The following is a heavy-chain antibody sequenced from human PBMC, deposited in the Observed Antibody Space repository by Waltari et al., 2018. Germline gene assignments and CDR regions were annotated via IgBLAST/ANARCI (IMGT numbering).Heavy chain of an antibody. CDR1: GYSSSRCSY. Sequence: QVQLQESGPGLVKPSETLSLTCAVSGYSSSRCSYCAWMRQPPGKGLEWIVRIYHSGSTYYNPSLKSRVTISVDTSKNQFSLKLSSVTAADTAVYYCARQGKSVAGTEFDYWGQGTLVTVSS. CDR3: ARQGKSVAGTEFDY. J-gene: IGHJ4*02. D-gene: IGHD6-19*01. V-gene: IGHV4-38-2*01. CDR2: IYHSGST.